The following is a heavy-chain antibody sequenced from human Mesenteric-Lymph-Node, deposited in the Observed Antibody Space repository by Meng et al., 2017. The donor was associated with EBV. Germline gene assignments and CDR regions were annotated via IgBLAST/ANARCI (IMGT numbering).Heavy chain of an antibody. CDR1: GDSFSNTNVA. CDR2: TYYRSKWYN. J-gene: IGHJ4*02. CDR3: SRESWRAFDY. V-gene: IGHV6-1*01. Sequence: QGLLHQSGTGLVKPSQTLSPTWATSGDSFSNTNVAWNWIRQSPSRGLEWLGRTYYRSKWYNEYAQSVKGRITINPDTSKSEFSLQLNSVTPDDTAVYYCSRESWRAFDYWGQGTLVTVSS.